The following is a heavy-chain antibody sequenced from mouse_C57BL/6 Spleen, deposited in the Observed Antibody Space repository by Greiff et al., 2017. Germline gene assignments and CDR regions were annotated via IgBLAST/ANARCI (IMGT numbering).Heavy chain of an antibody. D-gene: IGHD2-10*02. CDR1: GFNIKDDY. J-gene: IGHJ4*01. Sequence: EVKVVESGAELVRPGASVKLSCTASGFNIKDDYMHWVKQRPEQGLEWIGWIDPENGDTEYASKFQGKATITADTSSNTAYLQLSSLTSEDTAVYYCTTGSIYAVDYWGQGTSVTVSS. V-gene: IGHV14-4*01. CDR2: IDPENGDT. CDR3: TTGSIYAVDY.